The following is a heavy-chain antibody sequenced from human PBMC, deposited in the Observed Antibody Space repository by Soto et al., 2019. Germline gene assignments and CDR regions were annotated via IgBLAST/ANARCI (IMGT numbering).Heavy chain of an antibody. D-gene: IGHD3-9*01. CDR3: ASKIVTPGYHYYDY. CDR1: RFSFISCE. CDR2: ISGSGTST. Sequence: PGGSLRISCAASRFSFISCEMSWVRQAPGKGLEWVSYISGSGTSTQYSDSVKGRFTISRDNAKNSLHLQMNSLGAEDTAVYYCASKIVTPGYHYYDYWGQGTLVTVSS. V-gene: IGHV3-48*03. J-gene: IGHJ4*02.